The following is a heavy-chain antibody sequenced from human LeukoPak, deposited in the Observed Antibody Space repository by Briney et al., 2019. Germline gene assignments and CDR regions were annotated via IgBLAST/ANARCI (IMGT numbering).Heavy chain of an antibody. CDR1: GGSISSGSYY. Sequence: SETLSLTCTVSGGSISSGSYYWSWIRQPAGKGLEWIGRIYTSGSTNYNPSLKSRVTISVDTSKNQFSLKLSSVTAADTAVYYCARASVAGKNDYWGQGTLVTVSS. J-gene: IGHJ4*02. V-gene: IGHV4-61*02. CDR2: IYTSGST. D-gene: IGHD6-19*01. CDR3: ARASVAGKNDY.